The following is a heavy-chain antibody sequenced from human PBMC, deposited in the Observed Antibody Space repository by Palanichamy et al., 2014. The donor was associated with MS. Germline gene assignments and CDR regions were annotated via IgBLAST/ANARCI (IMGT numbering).Heavy chain of an antibody. V-gene: IGHV4-39*01. D-gene: IGHD6-13*01. CDR2: IFYSGNT. CDR3: ARMYTISWHTDY. Sequence: QLQLQESGPGLVKPSETLSLTCTVSGGSISSSSYYWGWIRQPPGKGLEWIGSIFYSGNTYYNPSLKSRVTISVDTSKNRFSLRLSSVTAADTAVYYCARMYTISWHTDYWGQGTLVTVSS. J-gene: IGHJ4*02. CDR1: GGSISSSSYY.